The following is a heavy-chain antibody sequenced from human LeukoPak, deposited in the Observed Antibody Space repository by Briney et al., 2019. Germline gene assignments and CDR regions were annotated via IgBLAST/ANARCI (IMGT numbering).Heavy chain of an antibody. J-gene: IGHJ4*02. CDR3: ARQWGFYDILTGYPGYFDY. V-gene: IGHV5-51*01. D-gene: IGHD3-9*01. CDR2: IYPGDSDT. CDR1: GYSFTSYW. Sequence: KFGESLKISCKGSGYSFTSYWIGWVRQMPGKGLEWMGIIYPGDSDTRYSPSFQGQVTISADKSISTAYLQWSSLKASDTAMYYCARQWGFYDILTGYPGYFDYWGQGTLVTVSS.